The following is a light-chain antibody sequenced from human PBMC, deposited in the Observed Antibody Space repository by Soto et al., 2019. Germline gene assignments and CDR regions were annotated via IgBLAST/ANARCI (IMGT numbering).Light chain of an antibody. CDR1: QSVSSNY. J-gene: IGKJ2*03. CDR2: DAS. CDR3: QQYGSSPPYS. Sequence: EIVLTQSPATLSLSPGERATLSCRASQSVSSNYFAWYQQKPGQAPRLLIYDASTRATGIPDRFSGSGSGTDFTLTISRLEPEDFAVYYCQQYGSSPPYSFGQGTKLDIK. V-gene: IGKV3-20*01.